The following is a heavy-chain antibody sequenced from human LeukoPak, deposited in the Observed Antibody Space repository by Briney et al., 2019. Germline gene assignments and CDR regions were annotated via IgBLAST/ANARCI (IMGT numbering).Heavy chain of an antibody. CDR3: ARSSYYDMDV. V-gene: IGHV4-59*01. Sequence: SETLSLTCTVSGGSISSYYWSWIRQPPGKGLEWIGYIHYSGSSNYNPSLKSRVTISIDTSKNQFSLKLSSVTAADTAVYYCARSSYYDMDVWGQGTTVTVSS. CDR1: GGSISSYY. CDR2: IHYSGSS. J-gene: IGHJ6*02.